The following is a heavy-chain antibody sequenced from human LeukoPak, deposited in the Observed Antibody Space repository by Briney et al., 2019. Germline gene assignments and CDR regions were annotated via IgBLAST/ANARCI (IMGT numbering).Heavy chain of an antibody. Sequence: SETLSLTCNVSGGSISSGSYYWSWIRQPAGKGLEWIGRIYTSGSTNYNPSIKSRVTISVDTSKNQFSLKLSSVTAADTAVYYCARASYYGDYWGQGTLVTVSS. D-gene: IGHD4-17*01. J-gene: IGHJ4*02. CDR1: GGSISSGSYY. CDR2: IYTSGST. CDR3: ARASYYGDY. V-gene: IGHV4-61*02.